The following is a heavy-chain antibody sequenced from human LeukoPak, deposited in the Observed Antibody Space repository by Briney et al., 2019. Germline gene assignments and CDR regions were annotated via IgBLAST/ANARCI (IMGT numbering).Heavy chain of an antibody. V-gene: IGHV3-21*04. D-gene: IGHD3-22*01. CDR2: ISSSSRYI. J-gene: IGHJ4*02. CDR3: ARDRLPYYDNSGETSPDY. Sequence: GGSLRLSCSASGFTFSTYSMNWVRQAPGKGLEWVSSISSSSRYIYYADSVKGRFTISRDNAKNSLYLQLNSLRAEDTAVYYCARDRLPYYDNSGETSPDYWGQGTLVTVSS. CDR1: GFTFSTYS.